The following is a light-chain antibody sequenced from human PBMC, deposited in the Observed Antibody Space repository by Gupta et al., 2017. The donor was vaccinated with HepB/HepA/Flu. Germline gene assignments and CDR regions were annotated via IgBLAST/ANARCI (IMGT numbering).Light chain of an antibody. J-gene: IGLJ2*01. CDR1: NIGSKS. CDR3: QVWDSSSDQEV. Sequence: SYVLTQPPSVSVAPGKTARITCGGNNIGSKSVHWYQQKPGQAPVLVIYYDSDRPSGIPERFSGSNSGNTATLTISRVEAGDEADYYCQVWDSSSDQEVFGGGTKLTVL. CDR2: YDS. V-gene: IGLV3-21*04.